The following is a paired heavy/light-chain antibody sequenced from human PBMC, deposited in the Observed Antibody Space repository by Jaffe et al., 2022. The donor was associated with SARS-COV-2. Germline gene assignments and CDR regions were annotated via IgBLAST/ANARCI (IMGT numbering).Light chain of an antibody. Sequence: EIVLTQSPGTLSLSPGETATLSCRASQGVFNNYLVWYQQKPGQSPRLLIRDASTRVTGIPARFSGRGSGRDFTLTITSLEPEDSAIYYCQQFGSSPLSFGGGTRVEI. V-gene: IGKV3-20*01. CDR2: DAS. J-gene: IGKJ4*01. CDR1: QGVFNNY. CDR3: QQFGSSPLS.
Heavy chain of an antibody. V-gene: IGHV1-3*01. CDR1: GYTFTSYP. CDR2: ISPGDRKT. J-gene: IGHJ5*02. Sequence: QVQLVQSGAEVKKPGASVTLSCKTSGYTFTSYPLHWMRQVPGHRPEWIGWISPGDRKTSYSQSLRGRITITADTPTTTSFLLLNGLTSEDTAMYYCAKWAGGADPWGPGTPVTVS. CDR3: AKWAGGADP. D-gene: IGHD3-16*01.